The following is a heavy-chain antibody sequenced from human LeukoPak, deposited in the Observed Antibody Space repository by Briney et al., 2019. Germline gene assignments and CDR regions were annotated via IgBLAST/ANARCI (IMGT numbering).Heavy chain of an antibody. Sequence: SQTLSLTCAVSGGSISSGGYSWSWIRQPPGKGLEWIGYIYHSGSTYYNPSLKSRVTISVDRSKNQFSLKLSSVTAADTAVYYCARGSYCGGDCYSGWFDPWGQGALVTVSS. V-gene: IGHV4-30-2*01. CDR3: ARGSYCGGDCYSGWFDP. CDR2: IYHSGST. CDR1: GGSISSGGYS. J-gene: IGHJ5*02. D-gene: IGHD2-21*02.